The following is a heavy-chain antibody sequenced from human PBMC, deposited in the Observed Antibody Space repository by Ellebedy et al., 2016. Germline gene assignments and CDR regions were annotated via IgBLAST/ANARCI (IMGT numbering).Heavy chain of an antibody. CDR3: ARTYSSSGYYYYYMDV. V-gene: IGHV4-59*01. Sequence: SETLSLTXTAPGGSTSSSHWSRFRQPPGKGLEWIGYIYYSGSTNYNPSLKSRVTISVDTSKNQFSLKLSSVTAADTGVYYCARTYSSSGYYYYYMDVWGKGTTVTVSS. CDR2: IYYSGST. CDR1: GGSTSSSH. D-gene: IGHD6-6*01. J-gene: IGHJ6*03.